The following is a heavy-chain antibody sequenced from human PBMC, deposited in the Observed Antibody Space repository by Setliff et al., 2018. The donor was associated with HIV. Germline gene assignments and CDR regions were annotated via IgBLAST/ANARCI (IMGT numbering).Heavy chain of an antibody. V-gene: IGHV7-4-1*02. CDR1: GGTFNTHG. Sequence: ASVKVSCKASGGTFNTHGISWVRQAPGQGLQWMGWLNTETGNSMYAQGFTGRFVFSLDTSVSTAFLQINSLKAEDTAMYYCARVGSYWSTFDYWGQGALVTVSS. CDR3: ARVGSYWSTFDY. D-gene: IGHD1-26*01. CDR2: LNTETGNS. J-gene: IGHJ4*02.